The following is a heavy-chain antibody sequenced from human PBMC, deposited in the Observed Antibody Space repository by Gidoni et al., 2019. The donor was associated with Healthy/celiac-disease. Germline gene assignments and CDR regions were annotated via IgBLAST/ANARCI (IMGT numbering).Heavy chain of an antibody. J-gene: IGHJ2*01. Sequence: EVQLVESGGGLVQPGGSLTLSCAASGFPFSSYSMNWVRQAPGKGREWVSYISSSSSTIYYADSVKGRFTISRDNAKNSLYLQMNSLRDEDTAVYYCARDTVVTDYWYFDLWGRGTLVTVSS. CDR3: ARDTVVTDYWYFDL. CDR2: ISSSSSTI. D-gene: IGHD2-15*01. CDR1: GFPFSSYS. V-gene: IGHV3-48*02.